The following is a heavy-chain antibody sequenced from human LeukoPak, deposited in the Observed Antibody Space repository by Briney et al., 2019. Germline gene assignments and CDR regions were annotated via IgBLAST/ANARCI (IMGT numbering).Heavy chain of an antibody. D-gene: IGHD3-22*01. Sequence: GGSLRLSCAASGFTFSRYSMNWVRQAPGKGLEWVSYISSSSSTIYYADSVKGRFTISRDNAKNSLYLQMNSLRAEDTAVYYCARPRDGYYYDSSGYYWWGQGTLVTVYS. J-gene: IGHJ4*02. CDR2: ISSSSSTI. CDR3: ARPRDGYYYDSSGYYW. V-gene: IGHV3-48*01. CDR1: GFTFSRYS.